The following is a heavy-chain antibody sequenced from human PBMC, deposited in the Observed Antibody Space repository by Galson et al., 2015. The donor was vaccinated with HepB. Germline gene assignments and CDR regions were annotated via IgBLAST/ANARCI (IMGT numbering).Heavy chain of an antibody. J-gene: IGHJ2*01. Sequence: SLRLSCAASGFTFSTYWMSWVRQAPGKGLEWVANINQDGSEKYYVDSVKGRFTISRDNAKSSLYLQMNSLRAEDTAVYYCARLGFGESLKKRLYWYFDLWGRGTLVTVSS. V-gene: IGHV3-7*01. CDR1: GFTFSTYW. CDR3: ARLGFGESLKKRLYWYFDL. D-gene: IGHD3-10*01. CDR2: INQDGSEK.